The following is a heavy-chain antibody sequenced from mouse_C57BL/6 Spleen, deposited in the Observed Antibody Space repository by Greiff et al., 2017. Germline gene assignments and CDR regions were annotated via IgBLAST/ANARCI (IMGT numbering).Heavy chain of an antibody. J-gene: IGHJ2*01. CDR1: GYAFTNYL. Sequence: QVQLQQSGAELVRPGTSVKVSCKASGYAFTNYLIEWVKQRPGQGLEWIGVINPGSGGTNYNEKFKGKATLTADKSSSTAYMQLSSLTSADSAVYVGARSGDYYGSSLFDYWGQGTTRTVSS. CDR2: INPGSGGT. CDR3: ARSGDYYGSSLFDY. V-gene: IGHV1-54*01. D-gene: IGHD1-1*01.